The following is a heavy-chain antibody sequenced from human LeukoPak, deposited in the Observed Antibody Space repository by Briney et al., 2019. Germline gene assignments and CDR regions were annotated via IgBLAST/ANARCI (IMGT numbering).Heavy chain of an antibody. V-gene: IGHV3-23*01. CDR3: ARDMSGPPLFYY. CDR2: ISGSGTST. CDR1: GFTFRSYA. Sequence: PGGSLRLSCAASGFTFRSYAMSWVRQAPGKGLEWVLAISGSGTSTYYADSVRGRFTISRDNSRNTVYLQMDSLRVEDTAIYYCARDMSGPPLFYYWGQGTLVTVSS. D-gene: IGHD2-8*02. J-gene: IGHJ4*02.